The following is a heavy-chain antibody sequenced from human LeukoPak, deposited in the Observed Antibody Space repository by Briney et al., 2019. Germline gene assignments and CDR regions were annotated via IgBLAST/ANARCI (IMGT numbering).Heavy chain of an antibody. CDR2: IYTSGST. J-gene: IGHJ5*02. Sequence: PSQTLSLTCTVSGGSISSGSYYWSWIRQPAGKGLEWIGRIYTSGSTNYNPSLKSRVTISVDRSKNQFSLKLSSVTAADTAVYYCARGDYYDSSGWPWFDPWGQGTLVTVSS. V-gene: IGHV4-61*02. CDR3: ARGDYYDSSGWPWFDP. D-gene: IGHD3-22*01. CDR1: GGSISSGSYY.